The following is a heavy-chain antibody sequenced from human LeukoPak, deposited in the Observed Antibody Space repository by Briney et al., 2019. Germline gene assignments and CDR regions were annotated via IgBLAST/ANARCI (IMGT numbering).Heavy chain of an antibody. CDR2: ISYDGSNK. CDR3: ASESRDPYCFDY. CDR1: GFTFSSYG. J-gene: IGHJ4*02. V-gene: IGHV3-30*03. Sequence: GGSLRLSCAASGFTFSSYGMHWVRQAPGKGLEWVAVISYDGSNKYYGDSVKGRFTISRDNSKNTLFLQMNSLRADDTAVYYCASESRDPYCFDYWGQGTLVTVSS.